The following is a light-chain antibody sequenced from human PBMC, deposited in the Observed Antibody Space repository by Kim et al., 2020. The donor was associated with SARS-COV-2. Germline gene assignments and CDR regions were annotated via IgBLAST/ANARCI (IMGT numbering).Light chain of an antibody. CDR3: QHYYTFPYT. V-gene: IGKV1-8*01. CDR1: QDISSY. CDR2: AAS. J-gene: IGKJ2*01. Sequence: AIRMTQSPSSFSASTGDRVTITCRASQDISSYLAWYQQKPGKAPRLLIYAASTLQSGVPSRFSGSGSGTDFTLTIKCLQSEDFATYYCQHYYTFPYTFGQGTKLEI.